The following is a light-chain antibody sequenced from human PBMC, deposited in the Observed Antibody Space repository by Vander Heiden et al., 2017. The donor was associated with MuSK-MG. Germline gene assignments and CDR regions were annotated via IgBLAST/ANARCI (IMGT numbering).Light chain of an antibody. CDR1: SSNIGAGYD. J-gene: IGLJ3*02. CDR3: QSYDSSLSASGV. V-gene: IGLV1-40*01. CDR2: SNS. Sequence: QSVLTQPPSVSGAPGQRVTISCTGSSSNIGAGYDVHWYQQLPGTAPKLLIYSNSNRPSGVPDRFSGSKSGTSASLAVTGLQAEDEADYYGQSYDSSLSASGVFGGGTKLTVL.